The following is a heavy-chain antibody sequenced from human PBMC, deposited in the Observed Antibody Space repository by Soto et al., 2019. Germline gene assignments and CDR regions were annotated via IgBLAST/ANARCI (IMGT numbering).Heavy chain of an antibody. V-gene: IGHV3-7*05. D-gene: IGHD2-21*01. Sequence: EVQLVESGGGLVQPGGSLRLSCADSGFTFSSYWLSWVRQAPGKGLEWVANIKQDGSEKYYVDSVKGRFTISRDNAKNSLYLQMNSLRAEDTAVYYCARDDGDGVEVDYFDYWGQGTLVTVSS. CDR1: GFTFSSYW. CDR2: IKQDGSEK. J-gene: IGHJ4*02. CDR3: ARDDGDGVEVDYFDY.